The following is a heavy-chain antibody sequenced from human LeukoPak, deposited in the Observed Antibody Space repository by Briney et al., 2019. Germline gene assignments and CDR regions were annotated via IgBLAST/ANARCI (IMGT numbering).Heavy chain of an antibody. J-gene: IGHJ4*02. CDR3: ARIDPLGFFDQ. CDR1: GGFSSRYY. Sequence: SETLSLACSVSGGFSSRYYWSWVRQPLGKGLEWLGHIFYSGHSNYNASLTSRIRMSVDTSKAQFSLELASVTAADTAVYYCARIDPLGFFDQWGPGILVTGFS. V-gene: IGHV4-59*12. D-gene: IGHD6-25*01. CDR2: IFYSGHS.